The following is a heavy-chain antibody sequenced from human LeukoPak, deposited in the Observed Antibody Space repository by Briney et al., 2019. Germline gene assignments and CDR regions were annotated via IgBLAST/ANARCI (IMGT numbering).Heavy chain of an antibody. CDR1: GGSFSGYY. V-gene: IGHV4-59*01. D-gene: IGHD3-10*01. J-gene: IGHJ4*02. CDR2: IYYSGST. CDR3: ARDRGTGFDY. Sequence: SETLSLTCAVYGGSFSGYYWSWIRQPPGKGLEWIGYIYYSGSTNCNPSLKSRVTISVDTSKNQFSLKLSSVTAADTAVYYCARDRGTGFDYWGQGTLVTVSS.